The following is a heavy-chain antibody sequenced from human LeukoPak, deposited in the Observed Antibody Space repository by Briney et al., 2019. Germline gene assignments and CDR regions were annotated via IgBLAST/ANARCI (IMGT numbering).Heavy chain of an antibody. J-gene: IGHJ5*02. CDR1: GGSISSGGYY. CDR3: ARDDTYCSGGSCYWNWFNP. Sequence: SETLSLTCTVSGGSISSGGYYWRWIRQHPGKGLEWIGYIYYSGSTYYNPSLKSRVTISVDTSKNQFSLKLSSVTAADTAVYYCARDDTYCSGGSCYWNWFNPWGQGTLVTVSS. CDR2: IYYSGST. D-gene: IGHD2-15*01. V-gene: IGHV4-31*03.